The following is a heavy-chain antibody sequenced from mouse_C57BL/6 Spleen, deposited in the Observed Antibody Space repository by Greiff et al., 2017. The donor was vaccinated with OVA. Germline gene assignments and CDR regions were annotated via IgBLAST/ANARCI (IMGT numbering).Heavy chain of an antibody. CDR3: ARFLDYGSSYEGYFDY. CDR1: GYTFTSYW. Sequence: QVQLQQSGAELVKPGASVKLSCKASGYTFTSYWMHWVKQRPGQGLEWIGMIHPNSGSTNYNEKFKSKATLTVDKSSSTAYMQLSSLTSEDSAVYYCARFLDYGSSYEGYFDYWGQGTTLTVSS. J-gene: IGHJ2*01. V-gene: IGHV1-64*01. CDR2: IHPNSGST. D-gene: IGHD1-1*01.